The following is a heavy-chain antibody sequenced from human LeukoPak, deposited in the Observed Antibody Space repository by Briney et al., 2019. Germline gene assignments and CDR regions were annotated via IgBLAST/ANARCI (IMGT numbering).Heavy chain of an antibody. CDR2: IYGVGSI. CDR1: GFTVSDNY. Sequence: GGSLRLSCAASGFTVSDNYMIWVRQTPGKGLEWVSIIYGVGSIYYADSVTGRFTISRDTSNNTLYLQMNSLRAEDTAVYYCAASYYYDSSGYYYMFPFHFWGQGTLVAVSS. J-gene: IGHJ1*01. CDR3: AASYYYDSSGYYYMFPFHF. V-gene: IGHV3-66*01. D-gene: IGHD3-22*01.